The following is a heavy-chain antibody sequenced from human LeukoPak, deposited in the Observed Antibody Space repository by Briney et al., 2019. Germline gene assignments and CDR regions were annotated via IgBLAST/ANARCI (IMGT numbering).Heavy chain of an antibody. V-gene: IGHV4-59*08. CDR2: IYYSGST. D-gene: IGHD3-16*01. CDR1: GGSISSYY. J-gene: IGHJ3*02. Sequence: PSETLSLTCTVSGGSISSYYWSWIRQPPGKGLEWIGYIYYSGSTNYNPSLKSRVTISVDTSKNQFSLKLSSVTAADTAVYYCASPQGDHRLDAFDIWGQGTMVTVSS. CDR3: ASPQGDHRLDAFDI.